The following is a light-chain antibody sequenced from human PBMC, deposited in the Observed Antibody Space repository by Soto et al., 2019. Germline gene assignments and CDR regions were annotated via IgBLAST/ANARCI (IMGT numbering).Light chain of an antibody. CDR3: SSYAAGSTLV. CDR1: SSDVGRYNY. CDR2: DVT. J-gene: IGLJ2*01. V-gene: IGLV2-14*03. Sequence: QSALTQPASVSGSPGQSITISCTGTSSDVGRYNYVSWYQQQPGKAPKLMIYDVTNRPSGVSNRFSGSKSGNTASLTISGLQAEDEGDYYCSSYAAGSTLVFGGGTTLTVL.